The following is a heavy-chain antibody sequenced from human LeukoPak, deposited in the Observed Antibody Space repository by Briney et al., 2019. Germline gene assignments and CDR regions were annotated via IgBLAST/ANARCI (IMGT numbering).Heavy chain of an antibody. V-gene: IGHV3-53*01. CDR1: GFTFSDHY. CDR2: IYSGGST. Sequence: GGSLRLSCAASGFTFSDHYMDWVRQAPGKGLEWVSVIYSGGSTYYADSVKGRFTISRDNSKNTLYLQMNSLRAEDTAVYYCARVGSSSSLFFDYWGQGTLVTVSS. D-gene: IGHD6-6*01. CDR3: ARVGSSSSLFFDY. J-gene: IGHJ4*02.